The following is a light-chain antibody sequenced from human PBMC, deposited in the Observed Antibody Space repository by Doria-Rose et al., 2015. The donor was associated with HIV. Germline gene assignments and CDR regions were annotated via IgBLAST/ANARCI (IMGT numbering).Light chain of an antibody. J-gene: IGKJ1*01. V-gene: IGKV3-20*01. Sequence: THSPATLSLSPGARAPSSCRASTSFSSTYLAWYQQNPGQAYSLLIYDGSTRATGIPDRLSASGSGTVLTLTINRLEPEDFALYYCHQYGTSWTFGQGTKVEI. CDR2: DGS. CDR1: TSFSSTY. CDR3: HQYGTSWT.